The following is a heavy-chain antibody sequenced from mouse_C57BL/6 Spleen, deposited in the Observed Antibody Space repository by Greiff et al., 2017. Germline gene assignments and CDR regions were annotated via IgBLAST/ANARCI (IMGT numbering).Heavy chain of an antibody. CDR2: IYPGDGDT. J-gene: IGHJ2*01. CDR1: GYAFSSSW. V-gene: IGHV1-82*01. Sequence: QVQLQQSGPELVKPGASVKISCKASGYAFSSSWMNWVKQRPGKGLEWIGRIYPGDGDTNYNGKFKGKATLTADKSSSTAYMQLSSLTSEDSAVYFCARGGTLLLRSYFDYWGQGTTLTVSS. CDR3: ARGGTLLLRSYFDY. D-gene: IGHD1-1*01.